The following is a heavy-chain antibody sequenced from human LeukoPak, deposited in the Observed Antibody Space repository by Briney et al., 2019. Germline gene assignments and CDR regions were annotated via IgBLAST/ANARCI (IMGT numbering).Heavy chain of an antibody. CDR1: GFTFSSNG. V-gene: IGHV3-33*01. CDR3: ARDKSSGWYPYYFDY. D-gene: IGHD6-19*01. Sequence: GGSLRLSCAASGFTFSSNGMHWVRQAPGKGLEWVALIWYDGSDKYYGASVKGRFTISRDNSKNTLYLQMNSLRAEDTAVYYCARDKSSGWYPYYFDYWGQGTLVTVSS. J-gene: IGHJ4*02. CDR2: IWYDGSDK.